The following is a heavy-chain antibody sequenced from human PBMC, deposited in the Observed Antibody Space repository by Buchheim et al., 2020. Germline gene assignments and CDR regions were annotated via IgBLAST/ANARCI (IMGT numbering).Heavy chain of an antibody. V-gene: IGHV3-30-3*01. CDR1: GFTFSSYA. CDR3: ARAISFKYYYDSSGYYDGGKGNDY. D-gene: IGHD3-22*01. Sequence: QVQLVESGGGVVQPGRSLRLYCAASGFTFSSYAMHWVRQAPGKGLEWVAVISYDGSNKYYADSVKGRFTISRDNSKNTLYLQMNSLRAEDTAVYYCARAISFKYYYDSSGYYDGGKGNDYWGQGTL. J-gene: IGHJ4*02. CDR2: ISYDGSNK.